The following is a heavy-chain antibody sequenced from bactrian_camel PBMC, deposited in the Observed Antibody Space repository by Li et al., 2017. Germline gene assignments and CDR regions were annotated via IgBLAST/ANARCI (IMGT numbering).Heavy chain of an antibody. V-gene: IGHV3S6*01. D-gene: IGHD6*01. CDR3: ASPSIDGSWTVHH. CDR1: GYIFSSHC. J-gene: IGHJ4*01. Sequence: HVQLVESGGGSVQAGGSLMLSCVASGYIFSSHCLGWFRQAPGKGLEWVSTIYSDGSHTYYADSVKGRFTISRDNAKNTVYLQMASLQTEDTAVYYCASPSIDGSWTVHHWGQGTQVTVS. CDR2: IYSDGSHT.